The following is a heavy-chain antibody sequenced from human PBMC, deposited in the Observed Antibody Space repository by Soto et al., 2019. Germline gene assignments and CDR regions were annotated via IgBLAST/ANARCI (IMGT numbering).Heavy chain of an antibody. D-gene: IGHD5-18*01. Sequence: XETLSLTCTVSGVSVSSGDYYWSWIRQPPGKGLEWIGYIYYSGSTNYNPSLKSRVSISLDTSKNQFSLRLTSVTAADTAVYYCARIPVDTYMINWFDPWGQGTLVTVSS. CDR1: GVSVSSGDYY. J-gene: IGHJ5*02. CDR3: ARIPVDTYMINWFDP. CDR2: IYYSGST. V-gene: IGHV4-61*08.